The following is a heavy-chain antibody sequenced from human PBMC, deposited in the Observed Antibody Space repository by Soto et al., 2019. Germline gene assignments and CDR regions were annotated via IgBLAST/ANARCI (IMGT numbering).Heavy chain of an antibody. CDR2: MNPNSGNT. D-gene: IGHD1-26*01. V-gene: IGHV1-8*01. J-gene: IGHJ4*02. CDR3: ARFEAPLLPRWELPSDY. Sequence: ASVKVSCKASGYTFTSYDINWVRQATGQGLEWMGWMNPNSGNTGYAQRFQGRVTMTRNTSISTAYMELSSPRSEDTAVYYCARFEAPLLPRWELPSDYWGQGTLVTVSS. CDR1: GYTFTSYD.